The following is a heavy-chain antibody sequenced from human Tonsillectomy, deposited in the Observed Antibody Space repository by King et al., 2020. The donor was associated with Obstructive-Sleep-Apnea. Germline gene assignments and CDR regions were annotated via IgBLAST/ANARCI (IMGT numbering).Heavy chain of an antibody. CDR3: ARISGPGDRDGYNLPFDY. Sequence: VTLKESGPALVKPTQTLTLTCTFSGFSLSTSGMCVSWIRQPPGKALEWLARIDWDDDKYYSTSLKTRLTISKDTSKNQVALTMTKMDLVDTATYYCARISGPGDRDGYNLPFDYWGQGTLVTVSS. J-gene: IGHJ4*02. D-gene: IGHD5-24*01. CDR2: IDWDDDK. CDR1: GFSLSTSGMC. V-gene: IGHV2-70*11.